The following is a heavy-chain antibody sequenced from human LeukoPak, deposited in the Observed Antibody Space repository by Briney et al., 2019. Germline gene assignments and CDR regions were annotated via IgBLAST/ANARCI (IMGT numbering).Heavy chain of an antibody. D-gene: IGHD3-22*01. CDR3: ARPREDYYDSSGYLNWFDP. CDR2: ISSSGSTI. CDR1: GFTFSDYY. Sequence: GGSLRLSCAASGFTFSDYYMSWIRQAPGKGLEWVSYISSSGSTIYYADSVKGRFTISRDNAKNSLYLQMNGLRAEDTAVYYCARPREDYYDSSGYLNWFDPWGQGTLVTVSS. V-gene: IGHV3-11*04. J-gene: IGHJ5*02.